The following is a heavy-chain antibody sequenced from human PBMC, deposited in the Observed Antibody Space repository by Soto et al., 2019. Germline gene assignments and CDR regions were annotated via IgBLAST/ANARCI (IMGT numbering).Heavy chain of an antibody. Sequence: QVQLVESGGGVVQPGRSLRLSCAASGFTFSSYGMHWVRQAPGKGLEWVAVISYDGSNKYYADSVKGRFTISRDNSKNTLYLQMNSLRAEDTTVYYCAKDAALQIAVPLWYYFDYWGQGTLVTVSS. J-gene: IGHJ4*02. V-gene: IGHV3-30*18. CDR3: AKDAALQIAVPLWYYFDY. CDR2: ISYDGSNK. CDR1: GFTFSSYG. D-gene: IGHD6-19*01.